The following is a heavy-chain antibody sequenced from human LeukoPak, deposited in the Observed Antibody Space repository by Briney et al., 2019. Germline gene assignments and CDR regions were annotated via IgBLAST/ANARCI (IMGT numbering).Heavy chain of an antibody. D-gene: IGHD3-3*01. Sequence: GGSLRLSCAASGFTFSSYAMSWVRQAPGRGLEWVSGITGNGGRTSYADPVKGRFTISRDNSKNTLYLRVNSLRAEDTAVYYCAKDGPGDFWSGYYLFDYWGQGTLVTVSS. J-gene: IGHJ4*02. CDR1: GFTFSSYA. CDR2: ITGNGGRT. V-gene: IGHV3-23*01. CDR3: AKDGPGDFWSGYYLFDY.